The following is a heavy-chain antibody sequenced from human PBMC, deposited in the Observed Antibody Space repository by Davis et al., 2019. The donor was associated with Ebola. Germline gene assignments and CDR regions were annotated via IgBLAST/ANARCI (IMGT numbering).Heavy chain of an antibody. CDR3: VKTRSNWWNDALDM. CDR1: GFTFSAFG. D-gene: IGHD2-8*02. Sequence: PGGSLRLSCAASGFTFSAFGVDWVRQPPGKGLEWISYISSMGGTRDYADSVKGRFTISRDNAKNLLYLQMDSLRDEDTAVYYCVKTRSNWWNDALDMWGQGTMVTVSS. V-gene: IGHV3-48*02. CDR2: ISSMGGTR. J-gene: IGHJ3*02.